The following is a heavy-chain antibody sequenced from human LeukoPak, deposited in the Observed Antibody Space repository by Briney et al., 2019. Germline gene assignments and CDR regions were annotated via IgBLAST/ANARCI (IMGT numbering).Heavy chain of an antibody. D-gene: IGHD3-3*01. CDR3: ARLTIFVVGTN. J-gene: IGHJ4*02. V-gene: IGHV4-4*09. CDR1: GGSISSYY. CDR2: IYTSGST. Sequence: SETLSLICTVCGGSISSYYWSWIRQPPGKGLEWIGYIYTSGSTNYNPSLKSRVTISVDPSKNQFSLKLSSLTADTAVYYCARLTIFVVGTNCGQGTLVTVSS.